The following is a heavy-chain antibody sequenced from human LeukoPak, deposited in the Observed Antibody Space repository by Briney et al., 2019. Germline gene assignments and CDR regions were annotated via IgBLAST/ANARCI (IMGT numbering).Heavy chain of an antibody. Sequence: SETLSLTCTVSGGSISIANYFWGWIRQPPGKGLEWIGSTYYDGSTYYNPSLKSRVTTSRDTFKDQFSLRLSSVTAADTAVYYCARRSSGRPVDYWGQGTLVTVSS. CDR2: TYYDGST. D-gene: IGHD3-3*01. J-gene: IGHJ4*02. CDR1: GGSISIANYF. V-gene: IGHV4-39*07. CDR3: ARRSSGRPVDY.